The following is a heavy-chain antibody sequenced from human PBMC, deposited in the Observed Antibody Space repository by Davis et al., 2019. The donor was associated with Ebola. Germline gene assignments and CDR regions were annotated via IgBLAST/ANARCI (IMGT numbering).Heavy chain of an antibody. V-gene: IGHV3-23*01. CDR1: GITFSRHW. CDR2: HGTSGDT. CDR3: AKDTSNIWFDI. Sequence: GGSLRLSCADSGITFSRHWMTWVRQAPGKGLEWVSTHGTSGDTYYADSVKGRFTISRDNSKNTLYLQMNGLRVEDTAIYYCAKDTSNIWFDIWGQGTMVTVSS. D-gene: IGHD1-26*01. J-gene: IGHJ3*02.